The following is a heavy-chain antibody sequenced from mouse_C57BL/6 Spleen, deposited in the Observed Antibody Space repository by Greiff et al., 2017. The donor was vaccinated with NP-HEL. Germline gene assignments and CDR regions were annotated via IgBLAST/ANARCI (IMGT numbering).Heavy chain of an antibody. D-gene: IGHD1-1*01. V-gene: IGHV1-81*01. CDR2: INPGSGNT. J-gene: IGHJ2*01. CDR3: ARSGSSYDY. Sequence: VQLQQSGAELARPGASVKLSCKASGYTFTSYGISWVKQRAGQGLEWIGEINPGSGNTYYNEKFKGKATLTADKSSSTASMELRSLTSEDSAVYFCARSGSSYDYWGQGTTLTVSS. CDR1: GYTFTSYG.